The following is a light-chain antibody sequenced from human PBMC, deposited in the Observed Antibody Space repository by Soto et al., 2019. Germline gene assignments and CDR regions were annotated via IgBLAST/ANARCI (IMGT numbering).Light chain of an antibody. J-gene: IGLJ1*01. Sequence: QSALTQPASVSGSPGQSITISRTGTSSDVGGYNYVSWYQQHPGTAPKLMIYEVSNRPSGLSNRFSGSKSGNTASLTISGLQAEDEADYYCSSYTSSSSLYVFGTGTKVTVL. CDR1: SSDVGGYNY. V-gene: IGLV2-14*01. CDR3: SSYTSSSSLYV. CDR2: EVS.